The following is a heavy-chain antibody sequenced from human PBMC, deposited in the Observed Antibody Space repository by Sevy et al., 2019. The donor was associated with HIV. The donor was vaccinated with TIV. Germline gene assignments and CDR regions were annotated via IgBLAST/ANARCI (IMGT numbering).Heavy chain of an antibody. J-gene: IGHJ4*02. Sequence: GESRKISCAASEFPFSNVWMSWVRQAPGKGLERVGHIKSKTEGGTPDYAAPVKGRFNISRDDSKSTLYLQMNSLKTEDTAVYYCTTGGSILQHWGQGTLVTVSS. CDR2: IKSKTEGGTP. V-gene: IGHV3-15*01. D-gene: IGHD2-21*01. CDR1: EFPFSNVW. CDR3: TTGGSILQH.